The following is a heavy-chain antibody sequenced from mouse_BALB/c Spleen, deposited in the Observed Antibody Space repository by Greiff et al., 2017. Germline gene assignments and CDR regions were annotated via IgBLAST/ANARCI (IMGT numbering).Heavy chain of an antibody. CDR1: GYSFTGYY. V-gene: IGHV1-31*01. D-gene: IGHD3-3*01. CDR3: ARRGDATGYYYAMDY. J-gene: IGHJ4*01. CDR2: INPYNGAT. Sequence: VQLQQSGPELVKPGASVKISCKASGYSFTGYYMHWVKQSHVKSLEWIGRINPYNGATSYNQNFKDKASLTVDKSSSTAYMELHSLTSEDSAVYYCARRGDATGYYYAMDYWGQGTSVTVSS.